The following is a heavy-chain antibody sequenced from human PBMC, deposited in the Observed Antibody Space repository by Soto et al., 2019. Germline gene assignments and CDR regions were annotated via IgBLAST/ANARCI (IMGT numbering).Heavy chain of an antibody. D-gene: IGHD2-2*01. CDR3: ATSGSCSSTSCYAFDI. Sequence: QVQLVQSGAEVKKPGASVKVSCKASGYTFTGYHMHWVRQAPGRGLEWMGWINPNSGDTNYAQNFQGWVTMTRDTSISTAYMELSRLRSDDTAVYYCATSGSCSSTSCYAFDIWGQGTMVTVSS. V-gene: IGHV1-2*04. CDR2: INPNSGDT. CDR1: GYTFTGYH. J-gene: IGHJ3*02.